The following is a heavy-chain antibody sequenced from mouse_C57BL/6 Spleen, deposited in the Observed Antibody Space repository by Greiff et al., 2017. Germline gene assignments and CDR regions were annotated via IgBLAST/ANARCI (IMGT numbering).Heavy chain of an antibody. Sequence: VQLQQSGAELVKPGASVKLSCKASGYTFTSYWMHWVKQRPGQGLEWIGMIHPNSGSTNYNEKFKSKATLTVDKSSSTAYMQLSSLTSEDSAVYYCASPLYYGNYRWYFDVWGTGTTVTVSS. CDR2: IHPNSGST. V-gene: IGHV1-64*01. J-gene: IGHJ1*03. CDR1: GYTFTSYW. D-gene: IGHD2-1*01. CDR3: ASPLYYGNYRWYFDV.